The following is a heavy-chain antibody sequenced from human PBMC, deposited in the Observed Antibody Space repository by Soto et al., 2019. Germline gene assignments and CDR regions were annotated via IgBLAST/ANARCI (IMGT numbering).Heavy chain of an antibody. CDR2: IYYSGST. V-gene: IGHV4-39*01. J-gene: IGHJ6*04. CDR1: GGSISSSSYY. D-gene: IGHD6-6*01. CDR3: ARSDSDSSSGETMDV. Sequence: VQLVESGGGLVKPSETLSLTCTVSGGSISSSSYYWGWIRQPPGKGLEWIGSIYYSGSTYYNPSLKSRVTISVDTSKNQFSLKLSSVTAADTAVYYCARSDSDSSSGETMDVWGKGTTVTVSS.